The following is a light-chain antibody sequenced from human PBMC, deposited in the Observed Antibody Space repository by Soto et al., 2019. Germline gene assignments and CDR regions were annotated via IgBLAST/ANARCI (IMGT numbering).Light chain of an antibody. J-gene: IGKJ4*01. CDR3: QHYGNSPPGT. V-gene: IGKV3-20*01. CDR2: GAS. CDR1: QSVSSSY. Sequence: EIVLTQSPGTLSLSPGERATLSCRASQSVSSSYLAWYQQKPGQAPRPPTYGASSRATGIPDRFSGSGSGTDFTLTISRLEPEDFAVYYCQHYGNSPPGTFGGGTKVEIK.